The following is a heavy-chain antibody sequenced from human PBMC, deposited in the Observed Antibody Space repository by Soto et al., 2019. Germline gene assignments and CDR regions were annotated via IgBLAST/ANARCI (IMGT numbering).Heavy chain of an antibody. CDR2: IFHGGST. J-gene: IGHJ5*02. Sequence: PSETQSLTCALSGAPITWGDYSWNWIRQPPGKGLEWIGYIFHGGSTYYNPSLRSRVTISVDRSRTQFSLKMSSVTAADTAVYYCARGSVVVPAAVMFNCLDPWGQGALVIVSS. CDR1: GAPITWGDYS. D-gene: IGHD2-2*01. V-gene: IGHV4-30-2*01. CDR3: ARGSVVVPAAVMFNCLDP.